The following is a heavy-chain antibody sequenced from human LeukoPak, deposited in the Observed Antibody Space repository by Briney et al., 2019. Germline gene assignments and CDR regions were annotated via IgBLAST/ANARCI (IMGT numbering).Heavy chain of an antibody. V-gene: IGHV3-74*01. D-gene: IGHD1-1*01. CDR2: INSDGTTI. CDR3: VRVPTSWFDP. J-gene: IGHJ5*02. CDR1: GFTFSSCW. Sequence: GGSLRLSCAASGFTFSSCWMHWVRQAPGKGLVWVSRINSDGTTINYADSVKGRFTISKDDAKNTLYLQMSSLRVEDTAVYYCVRVPTSWFDPWGQGTLVTVSS.